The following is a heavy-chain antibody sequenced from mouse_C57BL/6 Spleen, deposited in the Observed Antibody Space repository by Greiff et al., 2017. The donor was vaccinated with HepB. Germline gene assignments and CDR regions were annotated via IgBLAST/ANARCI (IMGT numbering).Heavy chain of an antibody. CDR2: ILPSIGRT. CDR3: ARNGYDGYWYFDV. D-gene: IGHD2-2*01. Sequence: VQLVESGSELRSPGSSVKLSCKDFDSEVFPIAYMSWVRQKPGHGFEWIGGILPSIGRTIYGEKFEDKATLDADTLSNTAYLELNSLTSEDSAIYYCARNGYDGYWYFDVWGTGTTVTVSS. CDR1: DSEVFPIAY. V-gene: IGHV15-2*01. J-gene: IGHJ1*03.